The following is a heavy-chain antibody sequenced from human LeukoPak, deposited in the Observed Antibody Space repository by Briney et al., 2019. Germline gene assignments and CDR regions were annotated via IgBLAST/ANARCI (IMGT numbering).Heavy chain of an antibody. CDR1: GFTFGDYA. J-gene: IGHJ4*02. Sequence: PGGSLRLSCTACGFTFGDYAMSWIRQAPWKGRDGVGFIRSKAYGGTTEYAASVKGRFTISRDDSKSIAYLQMNSLKTEDTAVYYCTRGSRSGPKIYYFDYWGQGTLVTVSS. D-gene: IGHD3-3*01. CDR2: IRSKAYGGTT. V-gene: IGHV3-49*03. CDR3: TRGSRSGPKIYYFDY.